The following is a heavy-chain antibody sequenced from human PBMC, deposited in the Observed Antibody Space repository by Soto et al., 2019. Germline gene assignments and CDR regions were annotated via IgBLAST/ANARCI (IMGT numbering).Heavy chain of an antibody. CDR2: IIPIFTTT. CDR1: GGTFSNHA. V-gene: IGHV1-69*12. J-gene: IGHJ3*02. Sequence: QVHLVQSGAEVKKPGSSVKVSCKASGGTFSNHAINWVRQAPGQGLEWMGRIIPIFTTTNYAQKFQGRVTITADDPTITAYMELSSLKHDDTAVYYCAREVAADGTFREDVFDIWGQGTLVPVSS. D-gene: IGHD6-13*01. CDR3: AREVAADGTFREDVFDI.